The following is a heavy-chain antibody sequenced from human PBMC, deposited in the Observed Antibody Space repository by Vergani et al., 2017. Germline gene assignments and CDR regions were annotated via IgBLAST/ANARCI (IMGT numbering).Heavy chain of an antibody. Sequence: QVQLVESGGGVVQPGRSLRLSCAASGFTFSSYAMHWVRQAPGKGLEWVAVISYDGSNKYYADSVKGRFTISRDNSKNTLYLQMNSLRAEDTAVYYCAKDGGYSSEAPMDVWGKGTTVTVSS. V-gene: IGHV3-30*04. D-gene: IGHD6-19*01. CDR1: GFTFSSYA. CDR2: ISYDGSNK. CDR3: AKDGGYSSEAPMDV. J-gene: IGHJ6*03.